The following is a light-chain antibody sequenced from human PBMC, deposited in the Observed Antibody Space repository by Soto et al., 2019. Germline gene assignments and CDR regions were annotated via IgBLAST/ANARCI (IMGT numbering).Light chain of an antibody. CDR2: DVS. CDR1: SSDVGDYNY. CDR3: SSYTSSSTLV. Sequence: QSALTQPASVSGSPGQSITISCTGTSSDVGDYNYVSWYQQHPGKAPRLMIYDVSNRPSAVSNRFSGSKSGNTASLTISRLQAEDEADYYCSSYTSSSTLVFGGGTQLTVL. V-gene: IGLV2-14*01. J-gene: IGLJ2*01.